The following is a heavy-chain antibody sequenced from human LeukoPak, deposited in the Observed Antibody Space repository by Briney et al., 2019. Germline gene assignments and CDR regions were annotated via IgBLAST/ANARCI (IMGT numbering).Heavy chain of an antibody. J-gene: IGHJ4*02. CDR1: GFTFSSYA. V-gene: IGHV3-30*04. CDR3: ASQKLGSTSYSIDY. Sequence: GGSLRLSCAASGFTFSSYAMHWVRQTPGKGLEWVAVISYDGSNKYCADSVKGRFTISRDNSKNTLYLQMNSLRAEDTAVYYCASQKLGSTSYSIDYWGQGTLVTVSS. D-gene: IGHD2-2*01. CDR2: ISYDGSNK.